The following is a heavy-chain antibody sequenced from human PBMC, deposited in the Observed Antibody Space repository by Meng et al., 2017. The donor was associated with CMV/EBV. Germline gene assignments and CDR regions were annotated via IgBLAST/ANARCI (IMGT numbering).Heavy chain of an antibody. D-gene: IGHD1-26*01. Sequence: TLVKPTQTPTLTCTFSGFSLSTSGVGVGWIRQPPGKALEWLALIYWNDDKRYSPSLKSRLTIIKDTSKNQVVLTMTNMDPVDTATYYCAHNGELLYYYYGMDVWGQGTTVTVSS. CDR2: IYWNDDK. V-gene: IGHV2-5*01. CDR1: GFSLSTSGVG. CDR3: AHNGELLYYYYGMDV. J-gene: IGHJ6*02.